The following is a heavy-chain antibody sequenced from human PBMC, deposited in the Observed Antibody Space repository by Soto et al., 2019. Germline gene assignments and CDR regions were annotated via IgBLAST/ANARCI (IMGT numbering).Heavy chain of an antibody. Sequence: SETLSLTCTVSGGSISSYYWSWIRQPPGKGLEWIGYIYYSGSTNYNPSLKRRVTISVDKSNNKFSLKLSSVTAADTAVYYCARRGYSGYDAFDIWGQGTMVTVSS. J-gene: IGHJ3*02. CDR3: ARRGYSGYDAFDI. D-gene: IGHD5-12*01. CDR1: GGSISSYY. V-gene: IGHV4-59*01. CDR2: IYYSGST.